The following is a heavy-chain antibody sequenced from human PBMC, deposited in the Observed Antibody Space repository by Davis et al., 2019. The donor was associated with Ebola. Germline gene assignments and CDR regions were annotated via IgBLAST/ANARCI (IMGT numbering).Heavy chain of an antibody. CDR1: GGSISSSSYY. D-gene: IGHD6-6*01. Sequence: PSETLSLTCTVSGGSISSSSYYWGWIRQPPGKGLEWIGSIYYSGSTYYNPSLKSRVTISVDTSKNQFSLKLSSVTAADTAVYYCARDLGSSHYFDYWGQGTLVTVSS. CDR2: IYYSGST. CDR3: ARDLGSSHYFDY. J-gene: IGHJ4*02. V-gene: IGHV4-39*07.